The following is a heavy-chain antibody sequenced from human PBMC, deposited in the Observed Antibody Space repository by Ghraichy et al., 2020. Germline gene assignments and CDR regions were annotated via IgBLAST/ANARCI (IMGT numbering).Heavy chain of an antibody. CDR1: GFTFTSYW. J-gene: IGHJ4*02. Sequence: GGSLRLSCAASGFTFTSYWMTWVRQAPGKGLEWVANINRHGDERYYVDSVKGRFTISRDNAKTSLYLQMNSLRAKDTAVYYCAVGERADYWGQGTLVTVSS. V-gene: IGHV3-7*01. D-gene: IGHD1-26*01. CDR2: INRHGDER. CDR3: AVGERADY.